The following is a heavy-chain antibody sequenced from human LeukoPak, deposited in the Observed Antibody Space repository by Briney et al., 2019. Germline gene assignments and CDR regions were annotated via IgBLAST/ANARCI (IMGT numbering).Heavy chain of an antibody. Sequence: GGSLRLSCAVSGFTLSDHYMDWVRQAPGKGLEWVARSRYRAFNYTTEYAASVKGRFTISRDGSENLLYLQMNSLKTEDTAVYYCAKDFIFRERRYYDSSGYSAGWGQGTLVTVSS. CDR1: GFTLSDHY. CDR2: SRYRAFNYTT. J-gene: IGHJ4*02. CDR3: AKDFIFRERRYYDSSGYSAG. V-gene: IGHV3-72*01. D-gene: IGHD3-22*01.